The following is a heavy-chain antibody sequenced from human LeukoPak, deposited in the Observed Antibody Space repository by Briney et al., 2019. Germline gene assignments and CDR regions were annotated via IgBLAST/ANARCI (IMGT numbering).Heavy chain of an antibody. D-gene: IGHD4-11*01. J-gene: IGHJ4*02. CDR2: IDYDSSTE. V-gene: IGHV3-30*02. CDR3: AIRPNVTSFDY. CDR1: GFAFSSYG. Sequence: GGSLRLSCAASGFAFSSYGMHCVRQAPGKGLEWVAHIDYDSSTEDYADSVKGRFTISRDNSKNTLYLQMNSLRAEDTAVYHCAIRPNVTSFDYWGQGTLVTVSS.